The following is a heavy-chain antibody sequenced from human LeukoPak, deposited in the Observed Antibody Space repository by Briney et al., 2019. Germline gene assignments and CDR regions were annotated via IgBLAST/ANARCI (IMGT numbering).Heavy chain of an antibody. CDR1: GGSISSSSYY. Sequence: SETLSLTCTVSGGSISSSSYYWSWIRQPPGKGLEWIGYIYYSGSTNYNPSLKSRVTISVDTSKNQFSLKLSSVTAADTAVYYCARRPLGGGVDYWGQGNLVTVSS. CDR3: ARRPLGGGVDY. CDR2: IYYSGST. J-gene: IGHJ4*02. V-gene: IGHV4-61*05. D-gene: IGHD3-16*01.